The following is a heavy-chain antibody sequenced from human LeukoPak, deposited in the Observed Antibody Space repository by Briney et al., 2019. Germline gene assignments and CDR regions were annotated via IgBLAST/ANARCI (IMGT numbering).Heavy chain of an antibody. V-gene: IGHV3-43*02. Sequence: PGGSLRLSCAASGFTFDDYAMHRVRQAPGKGLEWVSLISGDGGSTYYADSVKGRFTISRDNSKNSPYLQMNSLRTEDTALYYCAKAGMGATLYYGMDVWGQGTTVTVSS. CDR3: AKAGMGATLYYGMDV. CDR1: GFTFDDYA. CDR2: ISGDGGST. D-gene: IGHD1-26*01. J-gene: IGHJ6*02.